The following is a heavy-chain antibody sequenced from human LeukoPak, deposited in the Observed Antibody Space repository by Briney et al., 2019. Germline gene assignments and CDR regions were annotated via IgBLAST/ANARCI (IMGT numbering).Heavy chain of an antibody. Sequence: GGSLRLSCAASGFTVSSNYMSWVRQAPGKGLEWVSVIYSGGSTYYADSVKGRFTISRDNSKNTLYLQMNSLRAEDTAVYYCAKVSSGILRYFDYWGQGTLVTVSS. V-gene: IGHV3-66*01. CDR2: IYSGGST. J-gene: IGHJ4*02. CDR1: GFTVSSNY. CDR3: AKVSSGILRYFDY. D-gene: IGHD3-3*01.